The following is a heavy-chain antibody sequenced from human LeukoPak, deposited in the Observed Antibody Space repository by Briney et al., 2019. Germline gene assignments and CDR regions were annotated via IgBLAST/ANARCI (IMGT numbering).Heavy chain of an antibody. D-gene: IGHD1-26*01. CDR3: ARVWELRGNWFDP. Sequence: PSETLSLTCTVSGGSVSSGSYYWSWIRQPPGKGLEWIGYIYYSGSTNYNPSLKSRVTISVDTSKNQFSLKLSSVTAADTAVYYCARVWELRGNWFDPWGQGTLVTVSS. V-gene: IGHV4-61*01. CDR1: GGSVSSGSYY. J-gene: IGHJ5*02. CDR2: IYYSGST.